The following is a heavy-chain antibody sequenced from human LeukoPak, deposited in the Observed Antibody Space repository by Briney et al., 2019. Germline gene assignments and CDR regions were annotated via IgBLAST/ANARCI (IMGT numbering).Heavy chain of an antibody. Sequence: GGSLRLSCAASGFTFSSYGMHWVRQAPGKGLEWVAFVRYDGSNKYYADSVKGRFTISRDNFKNTLYLEMNSLRAEDTAVYYCAKGGPYYYDSSGYYYFDSWGQGTLVTVSS. CDR1: GFTFSSYG. D-gene: IGHD3-22*01. V-gene: IGHV3-30*02. CDR2: VRYDGSNK. CDR3: AKGGPYYYDSSGYYYFDS. J-gene: IGHJ4*02.